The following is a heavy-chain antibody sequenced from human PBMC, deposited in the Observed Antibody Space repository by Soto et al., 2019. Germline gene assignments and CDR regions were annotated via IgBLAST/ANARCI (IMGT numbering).Heavy chain of an antibody. J-gene: IGHJ4*02. D-gene: IGHD1-1*01. CDR3: ARQRAWNDAFDF. V-gene: IGHV5-51*01. CDR1: GYSFTNYW. CDR2: IYPADSDT. Sequence: PGESLKISCKGSGYSFTNYWIGGVRQMPGKGLEWMGLIYPADSDTRYSPSFQGQVTFSADKSLNTAYLQWNSLKTSDTAIYYCARQRAWNDAFDFWGQGILVTSPQ.